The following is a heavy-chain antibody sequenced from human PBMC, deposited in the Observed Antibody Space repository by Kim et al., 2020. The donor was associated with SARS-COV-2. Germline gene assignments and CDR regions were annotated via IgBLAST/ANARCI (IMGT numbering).Heavy chain of an antibody. CDR2: EE. J-gene: IGHJ4*02. D-gene: IGHD1-7*01. CDR3: ATSPNYAFDY. V-gene: IGHV3-7*03. Sequence: EEQYVDSVKGRFTISRDNTKNSQYLQMNSLRAEDTAVYYCATSPNYAFDYWGQGTLVTVSS.